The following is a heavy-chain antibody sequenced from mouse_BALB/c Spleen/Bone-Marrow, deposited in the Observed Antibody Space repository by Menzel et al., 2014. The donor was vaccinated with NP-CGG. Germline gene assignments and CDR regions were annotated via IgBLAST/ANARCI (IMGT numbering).Heavy chain of an antibody. D-gene: IGHD1-1*01. CDR1: GYTFSRYT. CDR3: ARGGSSPAWFAY. CDR2: INPASEFS. Sequence: QVQLQQSAAELARPGASVKMSCKASGYTFSRYTIHWIKQRPGQGLEWIGSINPASEFSEYNQKFKDKTTLTADKSSNTAYMQLSSLTSEDSAVYYCARGGSSPAWFAYWGQGTLVTVSA. J-gene: IGHJ3*01. V-gene: IGHV1-4*02.